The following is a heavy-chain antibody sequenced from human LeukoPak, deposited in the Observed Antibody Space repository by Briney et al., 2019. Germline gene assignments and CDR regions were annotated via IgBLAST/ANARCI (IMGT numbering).Heavy chain of an antibody. CDR3: AKDLSYGRGGFDY. V-gene: IGHV3-30*02. J-gene: IGHJ4*02. CDR1: GFTFSSYG. CDR2: IRYDGSNK. Sequence: GGSLRLSCAASGFTFSSYGMHWVRQAPGKGLEWVAFIRYDGSNKYYAGSVKGRFTISRDNSKNTLYLQMNSLRAEDTAVYYCAKDLSYGRGGFDYWGQGTLVTVSS. D-gene: IGHD5-18*01.